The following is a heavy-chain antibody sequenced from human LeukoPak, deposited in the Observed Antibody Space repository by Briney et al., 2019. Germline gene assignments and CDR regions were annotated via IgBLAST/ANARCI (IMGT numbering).Heavy chain of an antibody. Sequence: ASVKVSCKASGYTFTGYYMHWVRQAPGQGLEWMGWINPNSGGTNYAQKFQGRVTMTRDTSISTAYMELSRLRSDDTAVYYCAKESESYDSSGSTFHYWGQGTLVTVSS. CDR2: INPNSGGT. CDR1: GYTFTGYY. J-gene: IGHJ4*02. CDR3: AKESESYDSSGSTFHY. D-gene: IGHD3-22*01. V-gene: IGHV1-2*02.